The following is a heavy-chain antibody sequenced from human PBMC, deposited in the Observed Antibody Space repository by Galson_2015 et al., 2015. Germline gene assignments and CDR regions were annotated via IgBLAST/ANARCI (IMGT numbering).Heavy chain of an antibody. D-gene: IGHD3-22*01. Sequence: EMLSLTCTVSGGFISSSYWSCIRQPAGRGLEWIGYIYYSGSTNYNPSVKSQITISVDTSKNQFSLKLSSVTAADTAVNYCARDPFSYDSSGAPPAFDIWGQGTMVTVSS. CDR2: IYYSGST. CDR3: ARDPFSYDSSGAPPAFDI. V-gene: IGHV4-59*12. J-gene: IGHJ3*02. CDR1: GGFISSSY.